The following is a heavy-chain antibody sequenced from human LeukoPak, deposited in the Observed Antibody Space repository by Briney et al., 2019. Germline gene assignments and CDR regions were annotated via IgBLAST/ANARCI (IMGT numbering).Heavy chain of an antibody. V-gene: IGHV1-46*01. CDR1: GYTFTSYY. J-gene: IGHJ4*02. CDR2: INPSGGST. CDR3: ARETSQEYYFDY. Sequence: ASVTVSCTASGYTFTSYYMHWVRQAPGQGLEWTGIINPSGGSTSYAQKFQGRVTMTRDTSTSTVYMELSSLRSEDTAVYYCARETSQEYYFDYWGQGTLVTVSS. D-gene: IGHD2-2*01.